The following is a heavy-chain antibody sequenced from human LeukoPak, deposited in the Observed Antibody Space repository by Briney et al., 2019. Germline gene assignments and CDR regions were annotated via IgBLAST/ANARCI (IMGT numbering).Heavy chain of an antibody. V-gene: IGHV1-24*01. Sequence: RWASVKVSCKVSGYTLTELSMHWVRQAPGKGLEWMGGFDPEDGETIYAQKFQGRVTMTRDTSISTAYMELRSLRSDDTAVYYCAREPYSNYPGDYYYGMDVWGQGTTVTVSS. CDR1: GYTLTELS. CDR2: FDPEDGET. D-gene: IGHD4-11*01. J-gene: IGHJ6*02. CDR3: AREPYSNYPGDYYYGMDV.